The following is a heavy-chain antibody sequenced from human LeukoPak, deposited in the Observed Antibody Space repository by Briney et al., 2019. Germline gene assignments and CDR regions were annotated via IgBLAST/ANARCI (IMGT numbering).Heavy chain of an antibody. CDR1: GGSISSGSYY. CDR2: IYTSGST. V-gene: IGHV4-61*02. CDR3: ARAVPPYYFDY. Sequence: SQTLSLTCTVSGGSISSGSYYWSWIRQPAGKGLEWIGRIYTSGSTNYNPSLKSRVTISVDTSKNQFSLKLSSVTAADTAVYYCARAVPPYYFDYWGQGTLVTVSS. J-gene: IGHJ4*02.